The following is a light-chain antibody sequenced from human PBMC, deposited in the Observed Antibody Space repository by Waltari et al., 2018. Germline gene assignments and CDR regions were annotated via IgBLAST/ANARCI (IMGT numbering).Light chain of an antibody. CDR2: EDN. V-gene: IGLV6-57*04. J-gene: IGLJ3*02. CDR3: QSYDSSNQGV. Sequence: NFMLTQPHSVSESPGKTVTISCTRSSGTIASNYVQWYQHRPGSAPTTVLYEDNERPAGVPDRCSGSIDSSSNSASLTISGLKTEDEADYFCQSYDSSNQGVFGGGTKLTVL. CDR1: SGTIASNY.